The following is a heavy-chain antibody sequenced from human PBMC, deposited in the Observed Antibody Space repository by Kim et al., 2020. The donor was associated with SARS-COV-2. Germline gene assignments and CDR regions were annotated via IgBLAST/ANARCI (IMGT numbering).Heavy chain of an antibody. CDR2: IHYSGNS. D-gene: IGHD3-3*02. J-gene: IGHJ6*02. V-gene: IGHV4-59*02. CDR1: GDSVSSHY. CDR3: ARDFMVPPDILAGGTAYYYNIGLDG. Sequence: SETLSLTCTVSGDSVSSHYWSWIRQPPGKGLEYIGYIHYSGNSNYNPSLKSRVSMSIDTSKNQFSLNVTSVTSADTAMYFCARDFMVPPDILAGGTAYYYNIGLDGGGQGTTVTVSS.